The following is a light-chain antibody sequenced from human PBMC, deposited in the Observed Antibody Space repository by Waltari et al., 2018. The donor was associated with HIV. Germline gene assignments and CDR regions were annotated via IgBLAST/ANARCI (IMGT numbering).Light chain of an antibody. CDR1: TSNLGNNY. CDR3: GTWDISLSAGV. Sequence: QSVLTQPPSVSAAPGQKVTISCSGSTSNLGNNYVSWYQHLPGTAPKLLIFGNNLRPSGIPDRFSGSKSGTSATLGITGLQTGDEADYFCGTWDISLSAGVFGGGTTLTVL. V-gene: IGLV1-51*02. CDR2: GNN. J-gene: IGLJ3*02.